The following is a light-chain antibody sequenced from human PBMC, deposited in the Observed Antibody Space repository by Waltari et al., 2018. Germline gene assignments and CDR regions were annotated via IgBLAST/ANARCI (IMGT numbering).Light chain of an antibody. CDR1: QSVSSK. Sequence: EIVMTQSPATLSVSPGERATLSCRASQSVSSKLAWFQQKTGQAPRLLIYGASTRATGIPARFSGSGSGTDFTLIISSLQSEDFADYYCQQLNNWSFTFGPGTKVDIK. V-gene: IGKV3-15*01. CDR2: GAS. J-gene: IGKJ3*01. CDR3: QQLNNWSFT.